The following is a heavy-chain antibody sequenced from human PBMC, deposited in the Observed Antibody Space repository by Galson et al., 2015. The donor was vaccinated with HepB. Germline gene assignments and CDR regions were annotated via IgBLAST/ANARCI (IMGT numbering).Heavy chain of an antibody. CDR2: ISSSSSYI. J-gene: IGHJ6*02. D-gene: IGHD2-8*01. Sequence: SLRLSCAASGFTFSSYSMNWVRQAPGKGLEWVSSISSSSSYIYYADSVKGRFTISRDNAKNSLYLQMNSLRAEDTAVYYCARESRRDIVLMVLDLDYYYGMDVWGQGTTVTVSS. CDR1: GFTFSSYS. CDR3: ARESRRDIVLMVLDLDYYYGMDV. V-gene: IGHV3-21*01.